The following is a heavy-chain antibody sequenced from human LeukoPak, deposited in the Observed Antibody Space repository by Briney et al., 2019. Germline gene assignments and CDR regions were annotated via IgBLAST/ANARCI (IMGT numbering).Heavy chain of an antibody. CDR3: AKGLRFLEWLPDY. Sequence: GGSLRLSCAASGFTFDDYAMHWVRQAPGKGLEWVSLISGDGSSTYYADSVKGRFTISRDNSRNSLYLQMNSLGTEDTALYYCAKGLRFLEWLPDYWGQGTLVTVSS. V-gene: IGHV3-43*02. D-gene: IGHD3-3*01. J-gene: IGHJ4*02. CDR2: ISGDGSST. CDR1: GFTFDDYA.